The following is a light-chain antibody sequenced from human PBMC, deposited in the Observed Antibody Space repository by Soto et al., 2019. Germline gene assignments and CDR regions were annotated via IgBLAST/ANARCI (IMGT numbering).Light chain of an antibody. CDR3: QQSFGSPPT. Sequence: DIQMTQSPSSLSASVGDRVTISCRAGQSVATFLNWYQHRPGKAPRLLIYGVSTLQSGVPSRFSGGGYVTDFTLTISSLQPEDFATYICQQSFGSPPTFGQGTKVDIK. CDR2: GVS. CDR1: QSVATF. V-gene: IGKV1-39*01. J-gene: IGKJ2*01.